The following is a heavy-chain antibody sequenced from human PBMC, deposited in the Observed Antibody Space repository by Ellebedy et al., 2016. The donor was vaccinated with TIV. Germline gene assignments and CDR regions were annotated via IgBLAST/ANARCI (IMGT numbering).Heavy chain of an antibody. CDR2: ISSDGGIK. CDR1: GFTFSSYG. J-gene: IGHJ4*02. Sequence: GESLKISCAASGFTFSSYGMHWVRQAPGKGLEWVAVISSDGGIKHFAHSVKGRFTISRDNSRNIVYLLMNSLRPEDTAVYYCAKDYDSSGYYITGDFWGQGTLVTVSS. V-gene: IGHV3-30*18. CDR3: AKDYDSSGYYITGDF. D-gene: IGHD3-22*01.